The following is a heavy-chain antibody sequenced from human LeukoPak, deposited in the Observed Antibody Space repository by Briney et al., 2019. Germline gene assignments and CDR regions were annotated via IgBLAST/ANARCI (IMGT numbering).Heavy chain of an antibody. CDR2: ISYDGSNK. Sequence: GGSLRLSCAASGFTFSSYAMQWVRQAPGKGLEWVAVISYDGSNKYYADSMKGRFTISRDNSKNTLYLQMNSLRAEDTAVYYCARSSRDYYDSSGYYWGDYFDYWGQGTLVAVSS. CDR3: ARSSRDYYDSSGYYWGDYFDY. D-gene: IGHD3-22*01. J-gene: IGHJ4*02. CDR1: GFTFSSYA. V-gene: IGHV3-30-3*01.